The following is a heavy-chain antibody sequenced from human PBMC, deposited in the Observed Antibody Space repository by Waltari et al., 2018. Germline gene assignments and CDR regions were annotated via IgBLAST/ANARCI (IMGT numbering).Heavy chain of an antibody. CDR3: ARGPRTYASGEGCFDP. J-gene: IGHJ5*02. V-gene: IGHV4-4*02. CDR1: GGSISSDNW. D-gene: IGHD3-10*01. CDR2: MYHSGGA. Sequence: QVQLEESGPGLVKPSGTLSLTCDVSGGSISSDNWWSWVRQPPGKGLEWIGEMYHSGGANYNPSHRSRVTISVDKSKNQFSLKVIPVTAADTAVYYCARGPRTYASGEGCFDPWGQGTLVTVSS.